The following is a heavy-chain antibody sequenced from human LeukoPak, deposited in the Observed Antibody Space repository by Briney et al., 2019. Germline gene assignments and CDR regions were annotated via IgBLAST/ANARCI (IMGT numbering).Heavy chain of an antibody. Sequence: PSETLSLTCTVSGGSISSYYWSWIRQPPGKGLEWIGYIYYSGSTNYNPSLKSRVTISVDTSKNQFSLKLSSVTAADTAVYYCARDLAAAGTYYYYGMDVWGQGTTVTVSS. D-gene: IGHD6-13*01. CDR1: GGSISSYY. V-gene: IGHV4-59*01. CDR2: IYYSGST. CDR3: ARDLAAAGTYYYYGMDV. J-gene: IGHJ6*02.